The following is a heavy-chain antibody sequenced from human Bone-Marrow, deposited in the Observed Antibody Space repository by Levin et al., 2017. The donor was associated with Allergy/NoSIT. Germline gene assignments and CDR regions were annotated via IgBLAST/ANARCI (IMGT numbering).Heavy chain of an antibody. CDR3: ARGIIGDVRVAHKEAFDI. D-gene: IGHD2/OR15-2a*01. CDR2: ITSSGTYI. V-gene: IGHV3-21*01. Sequence: PGGSLRLSCAASGFTFSSYSMNWVRQAPGKGLDWVSSITSSGTYIYYADSVKGRFTISRDNAKNSLNLQMSSLRAEDTAVYYCARGIIGDVRVAHKEAFDIWGQGTMVTVSS. CDR1: GFTFSSYS. J-gene: IGHJ3*02.